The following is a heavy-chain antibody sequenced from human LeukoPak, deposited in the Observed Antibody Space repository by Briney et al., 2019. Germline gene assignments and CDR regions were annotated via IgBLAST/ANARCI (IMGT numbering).Heavy chain of an antibody. CDR3: AKRDSSGYYYFDY. J-gene: IGHJ4*02. CDR2: ISSSGGST. D-gene: IGHD3-22*01. V-gene: IGHV3-23*01. CDR1: GFTFTSYA. Sequence: PGGSLRLSCAASGFTFTSYAMSWVRQAPGKGLEWVSAISSSGGSTYYADSVKGRFTLSRDNSKNTLYLQMNSLRAEDTAVYYCAKRDSSGYYYFDYWSQGTLVTVSA.